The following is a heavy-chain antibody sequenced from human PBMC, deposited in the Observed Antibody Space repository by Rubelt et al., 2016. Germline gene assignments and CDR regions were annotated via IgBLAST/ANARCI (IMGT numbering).Heavy chain of an antibody. Sequence: GASVKVSCKASGYTFTSYDINWVRQATGQGLEWMGWMNPNSGNTGYAQKFQGRVTMTRNTSISTAYMELSSLRSEDTAVYYCARDLFAWVRSEYGMDVWGQGTTVTVSS. CDR1: GYTFTSYD. D-gene: IGHD3-16*01. CDR2: MNPNSGNT. J-gene: IGHJ6*02. CDR3: ARDLFAWVRSEYGMDV. V-gene: IGHV1-8*01.